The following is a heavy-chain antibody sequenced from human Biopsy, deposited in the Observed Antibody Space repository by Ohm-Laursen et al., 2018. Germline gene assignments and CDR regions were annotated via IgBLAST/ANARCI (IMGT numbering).Heavy chain of an antibody. D-gene: IGHD3-22*01. Sequence: SDTLSLTCTVSGGSISNNNYYWGWIRQPPGKGLEWIGSIFYRGNTHYKPSLKSRVNISVDTSKNQLSLKLNSVTAADTAVYYCARDYDTSGYYYVSWGQGTLVTVSS. CDR3: ARDYDTSGYYYVS. CDR2: IFYRGNT. V-gene: IGHV4-39*01. J-gene: IGHJ5*02. CDR1: GGSISNNNYY.